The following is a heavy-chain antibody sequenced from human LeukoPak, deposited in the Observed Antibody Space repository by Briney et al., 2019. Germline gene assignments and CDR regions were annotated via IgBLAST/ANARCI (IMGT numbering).Heavy chain of an antibody. J-gene: IGHJ4*02. CDR1: GFTFSSYG. CDR2: ISYDGSNK. CDR3: AKDDVAIVVVPAAAFDY. V-gene: IGHV3-30*18. Sequence: GRSLRRSCAASGFTFSSYGMHWVRQAPGKGLEWVAVISYDGSNKYYADSVKGRFTISRDNSKNTLYLQMNSLRAEDTAVYYCAKDDVAIVVVPAAAFDYWGQGTLVTVSS. D-gene: IGHD2-2*01.